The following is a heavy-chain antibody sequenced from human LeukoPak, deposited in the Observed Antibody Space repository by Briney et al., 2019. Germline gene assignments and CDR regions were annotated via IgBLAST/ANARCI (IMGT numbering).Heavy chain of an antibody. D-gene: IGHD1-26*01. J-gene: IGHJ4*02. CDR2: IRYDGSNK. Sequence: GGSLRLSCAASGFTFSSYGMRWVRQAPGKGLEWVAFIRYDGSNKYYADSVKGRFTISRDNSKNTLYLQMNSLRAEDTAVYYCAKGEVGATLDYFDYWGQGTLVTVSS. CDR1: GFTFSSYG. CDR3: AKGEVGATLDYFDY. V-gene: IGHV3-30*02.